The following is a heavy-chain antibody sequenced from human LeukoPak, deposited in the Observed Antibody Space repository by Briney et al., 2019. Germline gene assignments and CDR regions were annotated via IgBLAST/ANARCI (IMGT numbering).Heavy chain of an antibody. V-gene: IGHV1-58*02. D-gene: IGHD4/OR15-4a*01. CDR3: PAGRVLRSSFDY. CDR1: GFTFTSSA. Sequence: SVKVSCKASGFTFTSSAMQWVRQARGQRLEWIGWIVVGSGNTNYAQKFQERVTITRDMSTSTAYMELSSLRSEDTAVYDCPAGRVLRSSFDYWGQGTLVTVSS. J-gene: IGHJ4*02. CDR2: IVVGSGNT.